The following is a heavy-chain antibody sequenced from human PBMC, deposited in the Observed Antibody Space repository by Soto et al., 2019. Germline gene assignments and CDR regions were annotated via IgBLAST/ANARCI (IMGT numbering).Heavy chain of an antibody. V-gene: IGHV4-34*01. D-gene: IGHD3-10*01. CDR1: VGSFSGYY. CDR3: ARRGYYGSGSYDNGNYYFYYFDV. J-gene: IGHJ6*03. Sequence: SETLSLTCAVYVGSFSGYYWSWIRQPPGKGLEWIGEINHSGSTSYNSSLQSRVTRSVDTSKNQFSLKLSSVTAADTAVYYCARRGYYGSGSYDNGNYYFYYFDVWGKGTTVTVSS. CDR2: INHSGST.